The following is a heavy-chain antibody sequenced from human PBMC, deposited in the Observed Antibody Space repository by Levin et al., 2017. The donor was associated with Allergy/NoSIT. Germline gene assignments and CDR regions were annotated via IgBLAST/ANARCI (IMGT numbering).Heavy chain of an antibody. V-gene: IGHV4-59*01. CDR1: GDSIDSSY. CDR3: ARDKSPHSNYFGLDF. D-gene: IGHD4-11*01. J-gene: IGHJ4*02. CDR2: IHYSGGT. Sequence: SQTLSLPCTVSGDSIDSSYWSWIRQPPGKGLEWIGYIHYSGGTNYNPSFKSRVTISIATSNNQFSLKLSSVTAADTAIYYCARDKSPHSNYFGLDFWGQGTLVTVSS.